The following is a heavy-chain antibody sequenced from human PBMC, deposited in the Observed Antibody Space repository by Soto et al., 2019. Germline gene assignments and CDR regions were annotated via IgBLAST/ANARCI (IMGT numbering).Heavy chain of an antibody. J-gene: IGHJ6*03. Sequence: GGSLRLSCAASGFTFSSHAMSWVRQAPGKGLEWVSAISGSIGSTYYADSVKGRFTISRDNSKNTLYLQMNSLRAEDTAVYYCAKDGRTTPYYYYYYMDVWGKGTTVTVSS. V-gene: IGHV3-23*01. CDR2: ISGSIGST. CDR3: AKDGRTTPYYYYYYMDV. D-gene: IGHD4-4*01. CDR1: GFTFSSHA.